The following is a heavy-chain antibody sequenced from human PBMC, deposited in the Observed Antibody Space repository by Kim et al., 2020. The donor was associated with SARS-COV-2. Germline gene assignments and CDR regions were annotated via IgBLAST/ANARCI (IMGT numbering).Heavy chain of an antibody. CDR2: ISYGGKTI. CDR3: ARVPPPGVAPYYVYAIDV. D-gene: IGHD3-10*01. CDR1: GFTFSSYE. V-gene: IGHV3-48*03. Sequence: GGSLRLSCAASGFTFSSYEMNWVRQAPGKGLEWVSYISYGGKTIYYIDSVKGRFTISRDNAKNSLYLQMNSLRAEDTAVYYCARVPPPGVAPYYVYAIDVWGQGSTVTVSS. J-gene: IGHJ6*02.